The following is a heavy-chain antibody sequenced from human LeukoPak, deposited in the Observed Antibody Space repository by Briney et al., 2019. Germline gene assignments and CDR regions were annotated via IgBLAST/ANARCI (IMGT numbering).Heavy chain of an antibody. V-gene: IGHV6-1*01. CDR3: ARDRYSSSWYRFDS. J-gene: IGHJ4*02. Sequence: SQTLSLTCAISGDSVSSNTAAWNWITQSPSRGLEWLGRTYYRSRWYNDYAVSVQSRITINPDTSKNQFSLQLDSVTPEDTAVYYCARDRYSSSWYRFDSWGQGTLVTVSS. D-gene: IGHD6-13*01. CDR1: GDSVSSNTAA. CDR2: TYYRSRWYN.